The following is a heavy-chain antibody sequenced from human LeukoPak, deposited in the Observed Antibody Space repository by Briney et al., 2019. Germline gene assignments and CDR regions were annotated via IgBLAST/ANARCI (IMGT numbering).Heavy chain of an antibody. CDR2: ISSSSSYI. CDR1: GSTFSNYA. V-gene: IGHV3-21*01. D-gene: IGHD6-13*01. J-gene: IGHJ3*02. Sequence: GGSRRLSCIASGSTFSNYAMSWVRQAPGKGLEWVSSISSSSSYIYYADSVKGRFTISRDNAKNSLYLQMNSLRAEDTAVYYCARGYSSSYDAFDIWGQGTMVTVSS. CDR3: ARGYSSSYDAFDI.